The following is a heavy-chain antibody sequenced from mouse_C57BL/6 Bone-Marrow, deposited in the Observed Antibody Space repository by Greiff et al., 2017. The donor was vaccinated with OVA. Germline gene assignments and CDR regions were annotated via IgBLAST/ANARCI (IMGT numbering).Heavy chain of an antibody. J-gene: IGHJ1*03. D-gene: IGHD1-1*01. Sequence: QVQLQQPGAELVKPGASVKLSCKASGYTFTSYWMQWVKQRPGQGLEWIGEIDPSGGYTNYNQKFKGKATLTVDTSSSAAYMQLSSLTSEDSAVYYCARRWYYGSSLNFDVWGTGTTVTVSS. V-gene: IGHV1-50*01. CDR1: GYTFTSYW. CDR2: IDPSGGYT. CDR3: ARRWYYGSSLNFDV.